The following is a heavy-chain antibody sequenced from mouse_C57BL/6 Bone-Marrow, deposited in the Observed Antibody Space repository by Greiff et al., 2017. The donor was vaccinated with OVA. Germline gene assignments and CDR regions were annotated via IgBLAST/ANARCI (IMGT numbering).Heavy chain of an antibody. CDR3: ARQHDGYFY. Sequence: EVQLQQSGAELVKPGASVKLSCTASGFNIKDYYMHWVKQRTEQGLEWIGRIDPEDGETKYAPKFPGKATITADTSSNTAYLQLSRLTSEDTAVYYCARQHDGYFYWGQGTTLTVPS. J-gene: IGHJ2*01. D-gene: IGHD2-3*01. CDR2: IDPEDGET. CDR1: GFNIKDYY. V-gene: IGHV14-2*01.